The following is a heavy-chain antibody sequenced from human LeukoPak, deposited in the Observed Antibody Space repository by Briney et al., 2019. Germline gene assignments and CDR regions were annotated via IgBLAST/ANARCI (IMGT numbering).Heavy chain of an antibody. V-gene: IGHV4-59*01. Sequence: KPSETLSLTCTVSGGSIGSYYWSWIRQPPGKGLEWIGYIFYTGSTNYNSSLKSRVTISIDTSKNQFSLKLSSVTAADTAVYHCARAGFFYDTSGYNDAFDIWGQGTMVTVSS. D-gene: IGHD3-22*01. CDR2: IFYTGST. CDR1: GGSIGSYY. CDR3: ARAGFFYDTSGYNDAFDI. J-gene: IGHJ3*02.